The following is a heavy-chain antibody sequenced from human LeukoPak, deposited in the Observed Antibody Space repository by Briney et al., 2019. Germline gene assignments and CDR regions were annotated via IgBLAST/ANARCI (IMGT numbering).Heavy chain of an antibody. J-gene: IGHJ4*02. D-gene: IGHD3-10*01. V-gene: IGHV3-33*01. CDR3: ARFVGSDYAGSFDL. CDR1: GFRFSRHG. Sequence: GGSLRLSCAGSGFRFSRHGMHWVRQAPGKGLEWLRYIWYDGSNSDYVDPVKGRFTISRDNSKNTVYLQMNSLRAEDTAVYHCARFVGSDYAGSFDLWGQGTPVTVSS. CDR2: IWYDGSNS.